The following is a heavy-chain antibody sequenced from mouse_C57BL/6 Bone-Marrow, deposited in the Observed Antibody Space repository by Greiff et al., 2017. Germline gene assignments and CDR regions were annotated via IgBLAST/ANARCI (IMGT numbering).Heavy chain of an antibody. J-gene: IGHJ4*01. D-gene: IGHD2-1*01. CDR1: GYTFTSYW. Sequence: QVQLKQPGAELVMPGASVKLSCKASGYTFTSYWMHWVKQRPGQGLEWIGEIDPSDSYTNSNQKFKGKSTLTVDKSSSTAYMQLSSLTSEDSAVYYCAREGNYVGYAMDYWGQGTSGTVSS. V-gene: IGHV1-69*01. CDR2: IDPSDSYT. CDR3: AREGNYVGYAMDY.